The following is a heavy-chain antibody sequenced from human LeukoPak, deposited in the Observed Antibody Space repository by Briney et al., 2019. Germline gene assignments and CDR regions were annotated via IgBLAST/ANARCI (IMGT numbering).Heavy chain of an antibody. CDR2: INPNSGGT. V-gene: IGHV1-2*06. CDR1: GYTFTGYH. D-gene: IGHD6-19*01. Sequence: ASVKVSCKASGYTFTGYHMHWLRQAPGQGLEWMGRINPNSGGTTYAQKFQGRVTMTRDTSISTAYMELSRLRSDDTAVFYCARQRSGWSYDAFDIWGQGTMVTVSS. J-gene: IGHJ3*02. CDR3: ARQRSGWSYDAFDI.